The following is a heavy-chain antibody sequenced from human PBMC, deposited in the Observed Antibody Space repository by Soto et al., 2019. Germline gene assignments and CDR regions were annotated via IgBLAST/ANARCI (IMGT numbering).Heavy chain of an antibody. V-gene: IGHV4-31*03. CDR3: ARNSVTTVPYEVAPQDAFDI. D-gene: IGHD4-17*01. CDR1: GASISSGGFY. CDR2: IYYSGIT. Sequence: QVQLQESGPGLVKPSQTLSLTCTVSGASISSGGFYWSWVRQHPEKGLEWIGYIYYSGITYYNPSLQSRVTISLDTSKNQFSLTLSSVSAADSAVYYCARNSVTTVPYEVAPQDAFDIWGQGTMVTVSS. J-gene: IGHJ3*02.